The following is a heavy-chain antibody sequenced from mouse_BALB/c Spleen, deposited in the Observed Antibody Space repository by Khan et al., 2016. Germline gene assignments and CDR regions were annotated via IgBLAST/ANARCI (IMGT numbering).Heavy chain of an antibody. CDR2: IYPGDGDT. CDR1: GYAFSSYW. D-gene: IGHD2-2*01. Sequence: QVRLQQSGAELVRPGSSVKISCKASGYAFSSYWMNWVKQRPGQGLEWLGQIYPGDGDTHYNGKFKGKATLTADQSSSTAYMQLSSLTSEDSAVYFCAREGYGYDTFAYWGQGTLVTVSA. J-gene: IGHJ3*01. V-gene: IGHV1-80*01. CDR3: AREGYGYDTFAY.